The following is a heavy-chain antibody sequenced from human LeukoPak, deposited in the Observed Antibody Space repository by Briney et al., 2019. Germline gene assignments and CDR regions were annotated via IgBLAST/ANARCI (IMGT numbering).Heavy chain of an antibody. D-gene: IGHD2-2*01. J-gene: IGHJ4*02. CDR3: ARSPTKRVPEDY. Sequence: SETLSLTCTVSGGSISSSSYYWGWIRQPPGKGLEWIGQIFHSGSTSYSPSLKGRVTISMDKSKNQISLRLTSVTAADTAVYYCARSPTKRVPEDYWGQGTLVTVSS. CDR1: GGSISSSSYY. V-gene: IGHV4-39*07. CDR2: IFHSGST.